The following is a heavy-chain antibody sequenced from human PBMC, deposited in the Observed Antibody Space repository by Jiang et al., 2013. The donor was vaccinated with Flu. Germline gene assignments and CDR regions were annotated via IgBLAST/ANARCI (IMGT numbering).Heavy chain of an antibody. D-gene: IGHD3-10*01. CDR2: ISHDGGYK. Sequence: GKGLEWVAVISHDGGYKYYADSVKGRFTISRDNSKNTLFLYMNSLRTEDTAVYYCATDRGKYYDSGSGPELDPWGQGTLVTVSS. V-gene: IGHV3-30*03. CDR3: ATDRGKYYDSGSGPELDP. J-gene: IGHJ5*02.